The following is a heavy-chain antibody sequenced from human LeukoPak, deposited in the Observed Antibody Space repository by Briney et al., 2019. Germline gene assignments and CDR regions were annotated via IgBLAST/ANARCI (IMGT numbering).Heavy chain of an antibody. J-gene: IGHJ5*02. V-gene: IGHV4-31*03. CDR2: IYYSGST. CDR3: ARDYYGSGSYSVWFDP. Sequence: SQTLSLTCTVSGGSISSGGYYWSWIRQHPGKGLEWIGYIYYSGSTHYNPSLKSRVTISVDTSKNQFSLKLSSVTAADTAVYYCARDYYGSGSYSVWFDPWGQGTLVTVSS. CDR1: GGSISSGGYY. D-gene: IGHD3-10*01.